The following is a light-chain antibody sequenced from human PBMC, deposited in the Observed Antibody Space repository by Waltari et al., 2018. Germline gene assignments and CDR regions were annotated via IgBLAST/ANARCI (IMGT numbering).Light chain of an antibody. CDR2: WAS. CDR3: QQYYSFPVT. CDR1: VLYSSNNKTY. J-gene: IGKJ4*01. V-gene: IGKV4-1*01. Sequence: VLYSSNNKTYLAWYQQKPGQPPKLLIYWASTRESGVPDRFSGSGSGTDFTLTISRLQAEDVAVYYCQQYYSFPVTFGGGTKVEIK.